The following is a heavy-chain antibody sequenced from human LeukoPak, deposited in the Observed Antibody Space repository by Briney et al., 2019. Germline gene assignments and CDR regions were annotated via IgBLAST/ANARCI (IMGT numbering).Heavy chain of an antibody. CDR2: INPSGGST. CDR3: ARGILYSSGWLGVFDY. D-gene: IGHD6-19*01. Sequence: ASVKVSCKASGYTFTSYYMHWVRQAPAQGLEWMGMINPSGGSTNYAQKFQARVTMTRDTSTSTVYMELSSLRSEDTAVYYCARGILYSSGWLGVFDYWGQGTLVTVSS. V-gene: IGHV1-46*01. J-gene: IGHJ4*02. CDR1: GYTFTSYY.